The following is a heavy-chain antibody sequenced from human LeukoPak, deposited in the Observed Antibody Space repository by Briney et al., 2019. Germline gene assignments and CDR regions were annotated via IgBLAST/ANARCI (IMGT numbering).Heavy chain of an antibody. J-gene: IGHJ4*02. V-gene: IGHV1-18*01. CDR2: ISAYNGNT. CDR1: GYTFTSYG. Sequence: ASVTVSFKASGYTFTSYGISWVRQAPGQGLEWMGWISAYNGNTNYAQKLQGRVIMTTDTSTSTAYMELRSLRSDDTAVYYCARDRHDYGDYPDYWGQGTLVTVSS. D-gene: IGHD4-17*01. CDR3: ARDRHDYGDYPDY.